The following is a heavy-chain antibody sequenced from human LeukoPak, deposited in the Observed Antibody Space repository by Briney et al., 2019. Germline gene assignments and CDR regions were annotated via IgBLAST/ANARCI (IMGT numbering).Heavy chain of an antibody. D-gene: IGHD5-12*01. V-gene: IGHV3-20*04. CDR1: GFKFDDYG. CDR3: ARDPYSGYYGAYYYYYMDV. Sequence: PGGSLRLSCTASGFKFDDYGMTWVRQAPGKGLEWVSDINWNGDSRGYAHSVRGRFTIYRDNSKNSLYLQMNSLRAEDAALYFCARDPYSGYYGAYYYYYMDVWGKGTTVTISS. J-gene: IGHJ6*03. CDR2: INWNGDSR.